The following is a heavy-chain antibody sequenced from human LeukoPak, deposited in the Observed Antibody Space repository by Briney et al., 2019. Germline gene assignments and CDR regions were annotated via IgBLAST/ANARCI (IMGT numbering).Heavy chain of an antibody. CDR2: IYTSGST. CDR3: GRGGGAGGVGEPTDY. V-gene: IGHV4-61*02. CDR1: GGSISSGSYY. J-gene: IGHJ4*02. D-gene: IGHD1-14*01. Sequence: SETLSLTCTVSGGSISSGSYYWSWIRQPAGKGLEWIGRIYTSGSTNYNPSLKSRVTISVDTSKNQFSLKLSSVTAADTAVYYWGRGGGAGGVGEPTDYWGQGTLVTVSS.